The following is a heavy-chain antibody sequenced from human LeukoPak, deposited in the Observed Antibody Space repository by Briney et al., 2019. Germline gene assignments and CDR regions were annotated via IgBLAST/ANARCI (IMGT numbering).Heavy chain of an antibody. J-gene: IGHJ4*02. V-gene: IGHV5-51*01. CDR2: IYPGDSEI. Sequence: GESLKISCKGSGYTFSSYWIAWVRQMPGKGLECMGIIYPGDSEIRYSPSFQGQVTISVNKSISTAYLQWSSLKASDTAIYYCARGAGGYFDRTKGVPYAYWGQGTLVTVSS. D-gene: IGHD3-9*01. CDR1: GYTFSSYW. CDR3: ARGAGGYFDRTKGVPYAY.